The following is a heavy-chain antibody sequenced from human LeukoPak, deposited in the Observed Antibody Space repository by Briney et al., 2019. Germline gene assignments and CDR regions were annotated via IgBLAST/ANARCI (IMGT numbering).Heavy chain of an antibody. J-gene: IGHJ3*02. CDR1: GGSISSSNW. CDR3: ARGNGYSGYDKVAFDI. Sequence: PSETLSLTCAVSGGSISSSNWWSWVRQPPGKGLEWIGEIYHSGSTNYNPSLKSRVTISVDPSKNQFSLKLSSVTAADTAVYYCARGNGYSGYDKVAFDIWGQGTMVTVSS. D-gene: IGHD5-12*01. CDR2: IYHSGST. V-gene: IGHV4-4*02.